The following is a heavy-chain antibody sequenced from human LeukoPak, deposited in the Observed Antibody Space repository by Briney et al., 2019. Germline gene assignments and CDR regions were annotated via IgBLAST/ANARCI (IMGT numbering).Heavy chain of an antibody. V-gene: IGHV1-2*02. CDR3: AREATIKGYYFDY. J-gene: IGHJ4*02. CDR1: GYTFTGYY. CDR2: INPNSGGT. Sequence: ASVKVSCKASGYTFTGYYMHWVRQAPGQGLEWMGWINPNSGGTNYAQKFQGRVTMTRDTSINTAYMELSRLRSDDTAVYYCAREATIKGYYFDYWGQGTLVTVSS. D-gene: IGHD5-12*01.